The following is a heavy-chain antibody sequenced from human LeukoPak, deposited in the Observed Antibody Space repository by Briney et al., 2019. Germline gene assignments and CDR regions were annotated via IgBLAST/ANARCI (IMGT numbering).Heavy chain of an antibody. V-gene: IGHV3-33*08. D-gene: IGHD4-11*01. Sequence: GGSLRLSCAASGFAYSHYGMHWVRQAPGKGLEWVAVIWSDGTEKYYADAVKGRFTISRDNSRNTLYLQLNSLRGEDTAVYYCARDAQRGFDYSNSLQYWGQGTLVTVSS. CDR2: IWSDGTEK. J-gene: IGHJ4*02. CDR3: ARDAQRGFDYSNSLQY. CDR1: GFAYSHYG.